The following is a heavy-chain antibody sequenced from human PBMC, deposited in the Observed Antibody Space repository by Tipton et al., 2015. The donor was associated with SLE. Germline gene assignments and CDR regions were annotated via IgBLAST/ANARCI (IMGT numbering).Heavy chain of an antibody. J-gene: IGHJ4*02. V-gene: IGHV3-33*08. CDR3: ARDPPSSWSSFDY. D-gene: IGHD6-13*01. CDR1: GFTFSSYA. CDR2: IWYDGSNK. Sequence: RSLRLSCAASGFTFSSYAMSWVRQAPGKGLEWVAVIWYDGSNKYYADSVKGRFTISRDNSKNTLYLQMNSLRAEDTAVYYCARDPPSSWSSFDYWGQGTLVTVSS.